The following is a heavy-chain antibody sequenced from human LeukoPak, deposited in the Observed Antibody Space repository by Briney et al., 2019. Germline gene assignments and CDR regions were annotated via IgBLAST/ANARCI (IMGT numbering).Heavy chain of an antibody. J-gene: IGHJ4*02. Sequence: PSQTLSLTCAVSGGSISSGGYSWSWIRQPPGKGLEWIGYIYHSGSTYYNPSLKSRVTISVGRSKNQFSLKLSSVTAADTAVYYCARDGRGYYYDSSGYLPFDYWGQGTLVTVSS. V-gene: IGHV4-30-2*01. CDR3: ARDGRGYYYDSSGYLPFDY. CDR1: GGSISSGGYS. CDR2: IYHSGST. D-gene: IGHD3-22*01.